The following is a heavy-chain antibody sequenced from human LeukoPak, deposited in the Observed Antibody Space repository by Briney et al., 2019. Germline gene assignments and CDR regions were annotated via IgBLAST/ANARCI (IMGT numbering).Heavy chain of an antibody. CDR1: GFTDSNNY. D-gene: IGHD6-19*01. CDR2: IYSGGVT. V-gene: IGHV3-53*01. Sequence: GGSLRLSCAASGFTDSNNYMSWVRQAPGKGLEWVSVIYSGGVTFYSEFVKGRFTISRDYSKNTLYLQMNSLRADDTAVYYCAGDSNGPAFWGQGTLVTVSS. J-gene: IGHJ4*02. CDR3: AGDSNGPAF.